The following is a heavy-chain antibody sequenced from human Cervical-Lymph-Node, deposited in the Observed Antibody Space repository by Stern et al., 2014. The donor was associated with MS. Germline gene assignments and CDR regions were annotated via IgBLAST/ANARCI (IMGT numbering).Heavy chain of an antibody. CDR2: IYYSGST. CDR3: ARVAYCGGDCSAFDS. J-gene: IGHJ4*02. V-gene: IGHV4-31*11. CDR1: GGSMASSTGGYF. Sequence: QVQLQESGPGLVKPSQTLSLICAVSGGSMASSTGGYFWSWIRQPPGKGLEWIGFIYYSGSTSYNPSLKRRTTISVDTSKNQVSLRLTSMTAADTAVYYCARVAYCGGDCSAFDSWGQGTLVTVSS. D-gene: IGHD2-21*02.